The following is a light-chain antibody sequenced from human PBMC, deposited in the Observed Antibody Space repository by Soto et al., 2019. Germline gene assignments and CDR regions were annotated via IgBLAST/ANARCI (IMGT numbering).Light chain of an antibody. CDR3: CSYTTSSTRV. V-gene: IGLV2-18*02. Sequence: QSVLTQPPSASGSPGQSVTISCTGTKNDIGVYDFVSWYQHHPGKAPRLIIYEVVQRPSGVPDRFSGSKSGNTASLTISGLQAEDEADYYCCSYTTSSTRVFGSGTKVTVL. CDR2: EVV. CDR1: KNDIGVYDF. J-gene: IGLJ1*01.